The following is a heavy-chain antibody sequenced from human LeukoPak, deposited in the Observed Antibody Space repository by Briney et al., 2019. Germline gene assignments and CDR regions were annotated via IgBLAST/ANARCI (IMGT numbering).Heavy chain of an antibody. Sequence: GGSLRLSCAASGFTFSRYWMSWVRQAPGKGLEWVANIKQDGSEKYYVDSVKGRFTTSRDNAKNSLYLQVTGLRADDTAVYYCARDKGSDEGSKFDYWGQGTLVTVSS. CDR1: GFTFSRYW. J-gene: IGHJ4*02. CDR3: ARDKGSDEGSKFDY. CDR2: IKQDGSEK. V-gene: IGHV3-7*03.